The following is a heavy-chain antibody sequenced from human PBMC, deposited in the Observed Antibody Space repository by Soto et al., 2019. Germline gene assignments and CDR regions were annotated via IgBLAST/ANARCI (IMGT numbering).Heavy chain of an antibody. J-gene: IGHJ4*02. V-gene: IGHV3-48*03. CDR1: VDTFNKYE. D-gene: IGHD6-6*01. CDR3: ARRTSMDY. Sequence: PWESLSLSCEVSVDTFNKYEMFWVRQAPGKGLEWVSYIDSAGTTVYYADSVKGRFTISRDNTKSSVFLQMSSLRAEDSAVYYCARRTSMDYWGQGTMVTVSS. CDR2: IDSAGTTV.